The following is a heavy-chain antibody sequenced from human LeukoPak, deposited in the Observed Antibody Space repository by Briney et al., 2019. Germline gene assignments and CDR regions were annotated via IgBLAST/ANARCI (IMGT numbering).Heavy chain of an antibody. V-gene: IGHV4-59*12. D-gene: IGHD6-6*01. CDR2: IYYPGST. J-gene: IGHJ5*02. Sequence: SETLSLTCTVSGVSIGSYYWSWIRQPPGKGLECIGYIYYPGSTNYNPSLKSRVTMSLDTSKNQFSLKLTSVTAADTAVYYCARGHGSSYRFDPWGQGTLVTVSS. CDR1: GVSIGSYY. CDR3: ARGHGSSYRFDP.